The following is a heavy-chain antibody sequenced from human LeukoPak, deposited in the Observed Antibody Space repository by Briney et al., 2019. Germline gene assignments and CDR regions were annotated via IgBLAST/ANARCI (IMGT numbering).Heavy chain of an antibody. J-gene: IGHJ4*02. D-gene: IGHD1-26*01. CDR3: AREGSGSRPFDY. CDR1: SGSISTSNYY. V-gene: IGHV4-61*01. CDR2: IYYSGST. Sequence: SETLSLTCTVSSGSISTSNYYWSWIRQPPGKGLEWIGYIYYSGSTNYNPSLKSRVTMSVDTSKNQFFLKLSSVTAADTAVYSCAREGSGSRPFDYWGQGTLVTVSS.